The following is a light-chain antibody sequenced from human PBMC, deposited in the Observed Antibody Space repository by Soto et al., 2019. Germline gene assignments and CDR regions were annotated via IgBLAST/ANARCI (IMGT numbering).Light chain of an antibody. Sequence: DIQMTQSPSSLSASLGDRVTITCRASRSISSYLNWYQQNPGKAPKLLIYAASTLQSGVPSRFSGSGSGTDFTLTIXSLQPADFATYYCQQSYNTLPTFGQGTRVEIK. V-gene: IGKV1-39*01. CDR2: AAS. CDR3: QQSYNTLPT. J-gene: IGKJ1*01. CDR1: RSISSY.